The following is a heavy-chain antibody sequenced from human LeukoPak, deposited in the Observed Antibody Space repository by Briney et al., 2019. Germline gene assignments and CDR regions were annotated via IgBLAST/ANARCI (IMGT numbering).Heavy chain of an antibody. Sequence: GSLRLSCTASGFTFSTYGIHWVRQAPGKGLEWVAVISYDGSNKHYAGSVKGGFTISRDNSKNTPYLQMDGLRAEYTAVYYCPNDQRPRTTALIFDYWGQGTLVTVSS. J-gene: IGHJ4*02. V-gene: IGHV3-30*18. CDR1: GFTFSTYG. CDR3: PNDQRPRTTALIFDY. D-gene: IGHD1-14*01. CDR2: ISYDGSNK.